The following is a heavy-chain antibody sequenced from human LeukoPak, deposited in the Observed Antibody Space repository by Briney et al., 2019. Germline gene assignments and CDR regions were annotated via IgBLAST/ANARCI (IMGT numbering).Heavy chain of an antibody. V-gene: IGHV4-38-2*02. D-gene: IGHD6-19*01. CDR3: ARVIAVAGTKRAFDI. Sequence: SETLSLTCTVSGYSISSGYYWGWIRQPPGKGLEWIGSIYHSRSTYYNPSLKSRVTISVDTSKNQFSLKLSSVTAADTAVYYCARVIAVAGTKRAFDIWGQGTMVTVSS. CDR2: IYHSRST. J-gene: IGHJ3*02. CDR1: GYSISSGYY.